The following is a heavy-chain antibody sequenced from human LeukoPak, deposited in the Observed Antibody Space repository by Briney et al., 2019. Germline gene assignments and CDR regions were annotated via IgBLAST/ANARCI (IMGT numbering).Heavy chain of an antibody. CDR3: ARGSAKYCSGGSCYSAGDY. CDR1: GFTFSSYS. J-gene: IGHJ4*02. Sequence: PGGSLRLSCAASGFTFSSYSMNWVRQAPGKGLEWVSSISSSSSYIYYADSVKGRFTISRDNAKNSLYLQINSLRAEDTAVYYCARGSAKYCSGGSCYSAGDYWGQGTLVTVSS. CDR2: ISSSSSYI. D-gene: IGHD2-15*01. V-gene: IGHV3-21*01.